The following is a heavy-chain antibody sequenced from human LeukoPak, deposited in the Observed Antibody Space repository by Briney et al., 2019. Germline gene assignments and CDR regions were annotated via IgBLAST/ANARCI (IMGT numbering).Heavy chain of an antibody. D-gene: IGHD6-19*01. CDR1: GFTFSIYG. V-gene: IGHV3-33*01. CDR3: AREPNAVAAYPYFDY. J-gene: IGHJ4*02. Sequence: GGSLRLSCAASGFTFSIYGMHWVRQAPGKGLGWVAVIWYDGSNKYYADSVKGRFTISRDNSKNTLYLQMNSLRAEDTAVYYCAREPNAVAAYPYFDYWGQGTLVTVSS. CDR2: IWYDGSNK.